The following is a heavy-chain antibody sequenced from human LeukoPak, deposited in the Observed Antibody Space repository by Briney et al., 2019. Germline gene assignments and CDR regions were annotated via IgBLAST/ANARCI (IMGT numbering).Heavy chain of an antibody. J-gene: IGHJ4*02. CDR2: IYYSGST. Sequence: SETXSLTCTVSGGSISSSSYYWGWIRQPPGKGLEWIGYIYYSGSTNYNPSLKSRVTISVDTSKNQFSLKLSSVTAADTAVYYCARRLIAAAGFDYWGQGTLVTVSS. CDR3: ARRLIAAAGFDY. D-gene: IGHD6-13*01. CDR1: GGSISSSSYY. V-gene: IGHV4-61*05.